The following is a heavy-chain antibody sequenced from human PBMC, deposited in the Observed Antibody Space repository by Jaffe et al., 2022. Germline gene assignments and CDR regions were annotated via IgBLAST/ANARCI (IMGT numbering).Heavy chain of an antibody. CDR2: INHSGST. V-gene: IGHV4-34*01. J-gene: IGHJ4*02. Sequence: QVQLQQWGAGLLKPSETLSLTCAVYGGSFSGYYWSWIRQPPGKGLEWIGEINHSGSTNYNPSLKSRVTISVDTSKNQFSLKLSSVTAADTAVYYCARGEYGDYEDWGQGTLVTVSS. CDR3: ARGEYGDYED. D-gene: IGHD4-17*01. CDR1: GGSFSGYY.